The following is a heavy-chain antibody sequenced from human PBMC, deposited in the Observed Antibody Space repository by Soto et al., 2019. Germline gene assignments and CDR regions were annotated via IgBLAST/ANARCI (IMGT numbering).Heavy chain of an antibody. Sequence: EVQLLESGGDLVQPGGSLRLSCAASGFTFVDYAMTWVRQAPGKGLEWVSAITGTGDSTYYADSVKGRFTISRDNSKNILHLQMNSLRAEDTAMYYCANARGASLLILPRAVDYWRQGTLLTVSS. CDR1: GFTFVDYA. J-gene: IGHJ4*02. V-gene: IGHV3-23*01. D-gene: IGHD1-26*01. CDR3: ANARGASLLILPRAVDY. CDR2: ITGTGDST.